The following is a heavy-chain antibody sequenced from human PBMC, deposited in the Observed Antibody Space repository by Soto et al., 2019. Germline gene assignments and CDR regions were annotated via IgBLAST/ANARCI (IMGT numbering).Heavy chain of an antibody. CDR2: INPNSGGT. V-gene: IGHV1-2*04. Sequence: ASVKVSCKASGYTFTSYGISWVRQAPGQGLEWMGWINPNSGGTNYAQKFQGWVTMTRDTSISTAYMGLSRLRSDDTAVYYCARERVSWLELNYGMDVWGQGTTVTVSS. J-gene: IGHJ6*02. CDR1: GYTFTSYG. CDR3: ARERVSWLELNYGMDV. D-gene: IGHD1-7*01.